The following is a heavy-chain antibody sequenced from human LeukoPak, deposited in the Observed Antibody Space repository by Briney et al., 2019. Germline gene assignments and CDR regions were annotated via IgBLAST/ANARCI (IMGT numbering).Heavy chain of an antibody. Sequence: PGGSLRLSCGASGFTFSSYGMHWVRQAPGKGLEWVAVIWYDGSNKYYADSVKGRFTISRDNSKNTLYLQMNSLRAEDTAVYYCARDNYYDSSGYYPYDAFDIWGQGTMVTVSS. CDR2: IWYDGSNK. V-gene: IGHV3-33*01. CDR3: ARDNYYDSSGYYPYDAFDI. CDR1: GFTFSSYG. J-gene: IGHJ3*02. D-gene: IGHD3-22*01.